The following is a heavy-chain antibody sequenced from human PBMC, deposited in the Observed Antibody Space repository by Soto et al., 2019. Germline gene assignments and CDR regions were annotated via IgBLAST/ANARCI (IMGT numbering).Heavy chain of an antibody. CDR3: ARKGDTYYYAMDV. CDR2: IFSNDEE. CDR1: GFSLSNAKMG. D-gene: IGHD1-26*01. Sequence: SGPTLVNPTETLTLTCAVSGFSLSNAKMGVSWIRQPPGKALEWLAHIFSNDEESYSTSLKSRLTISKDTSKSQVVLTMTDMDPVDTATYYCARKGDTYYYAMDVWGHGITVTVS. J-gene: IGHJ6*02. V-gene: IGHV2-26*01.